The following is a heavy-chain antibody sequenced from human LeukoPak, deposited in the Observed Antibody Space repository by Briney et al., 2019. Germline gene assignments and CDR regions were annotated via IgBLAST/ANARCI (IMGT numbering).Heavy chain of an antibody. CDR2: IYYSGST. D-gene: IGHD3-10*01. CDR1: GGSISSGGYY. J-gene: IGHJ4*02. CDR3: ARVRGGYYFDY. V-gene: IGHV4-31*03. Sequence: SETLSLTCTVSGGSISSGGYYWSWIRQHPGKGLEWIGCIYYSGSTYYNPSLKSRVTISVDTSKNQFSLKLSSVTAADTAVYYCARVRGGYYFDYWGQGTLVTVSS.